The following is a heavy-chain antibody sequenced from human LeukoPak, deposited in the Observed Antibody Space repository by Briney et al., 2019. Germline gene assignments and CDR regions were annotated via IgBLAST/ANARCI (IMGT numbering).Heavy chain of an antibody. CDR1: GFTVRSNY. Sequence: GGSLRLSCAGSGFTVRSNYMNWVRQAPGKGLEWVSLIYSGGTTYYADSVKGRFTISRDNSKNTLYLQMNSLRAEDTAVYYCARGGGEYYFDYWGQGTLVTVSS. CDR3: ARGGGEYYFDY. CDR2: IYSGGTT. D-gene: IGHD3-16*01. V-gene: IGHV3-66*01. J-gene: IGHJ4*02.